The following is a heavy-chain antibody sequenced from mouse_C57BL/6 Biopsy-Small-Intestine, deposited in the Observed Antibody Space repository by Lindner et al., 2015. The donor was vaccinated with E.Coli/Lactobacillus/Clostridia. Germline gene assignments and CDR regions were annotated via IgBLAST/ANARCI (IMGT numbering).Heavy chain of an antibody. CDR3: ARDHYSNGGYFDV. Sequence: VQLQESGAELVKPGASVKISCKASGYAFSSYWMNWVKQRPGKGLEWIGQIYPGDGDTNYNGKFKGKATLTADKSSSTAYMQLSSLTSEDSAVYFCARDHYSNGGYFDVWGTGTTVTVSS. J-gene: IGHJ1*03. CDR2: IYPGDGDT. D-gene: IGHD2-5*01. V-gene: IGHV1-80*01. CDR1: GYAFSSYW.